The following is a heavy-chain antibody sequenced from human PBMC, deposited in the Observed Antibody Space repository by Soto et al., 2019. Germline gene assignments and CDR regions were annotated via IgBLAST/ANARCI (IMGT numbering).Heavy chain of an antibody. CDR2: ITASSSTI. CDR3: TRDPHALDY. D-gene: IGHD2-2*01. CDR1: GFPFSSYS. V-gene: IGHV3-48*01. Sequence: GGSLSLSCAASGFPFSSYSMNWVRQAPGKGLEWVSYITASSSTIHYADSVKGRFTISRDNAKNALFLQMNSLRVEDTAIYYCTRDPHALDYWGQGTLVTVSS. J-gene: IGHJ4*02.